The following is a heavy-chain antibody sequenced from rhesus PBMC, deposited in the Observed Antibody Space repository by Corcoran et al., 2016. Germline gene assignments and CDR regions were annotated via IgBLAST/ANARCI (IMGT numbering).Heavy chain of an antibody. D-gene: IGHD1-44*02. Sequence: QVQLQESGPGLVKPSETLSLTCAVSGVSLRSGYYYCSWIPQPPGKGLEWIGYISYIGSTSYNPSLKSRVTISRDTSKNQFSLKLSSVTAADTAVYYCARDGSYGLDSWGQGVVVTVSS. CDR1: GVSLRSGYYY. CDR2: ISYIGST. V-gene: IGHV4-122*02. CDR3: ARDGSYGLDS. J-gene: IGHJ6*01.